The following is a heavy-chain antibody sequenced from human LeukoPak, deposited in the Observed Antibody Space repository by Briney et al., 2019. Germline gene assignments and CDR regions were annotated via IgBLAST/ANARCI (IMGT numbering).Heavy chain of an antibody. V-gene: IGHV4-39*01. J-gene: IGHJ4*02. CDR3: ASSPGYSGFDY. CDR2: IYYSGST. D-gene: IGHD1-26*01. Sequence: PSETLSLTCTVSGGSISSSTYYWGWIRQPPGKGLEWIGSIYYSGSTYCNLSLKSRVTISVDTSKNQFSLKLSSVTAADTAVYYCASSPGYSGFDYWGQGTLVTVSS. CDR1: GGSISSSTYY.